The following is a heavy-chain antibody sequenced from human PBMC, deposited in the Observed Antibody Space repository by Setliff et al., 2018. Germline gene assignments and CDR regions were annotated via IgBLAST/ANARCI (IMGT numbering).Heavy chain of an antibody. D-gene: IGHD2-21*01. J-gene: IGHJ4*01. CDR1: GFTFSSYA. V-gene: IGHV3-30*01. CDR3: ARRRRIPYFENFFDN. Sequence: PGGSLRLSCAASGFTFSSYAMHWVRQAPGRGLEWVAVISYDGSNKYYADSVKGRITISRDNSKNTLYLQMNSLRPEDTAVYYCARRRRIPYFENFFDNWGQGTLVTVSS. CDR2: ISYDGSNK.